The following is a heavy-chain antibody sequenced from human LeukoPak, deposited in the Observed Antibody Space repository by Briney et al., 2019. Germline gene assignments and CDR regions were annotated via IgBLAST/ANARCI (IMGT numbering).Heavy chain of an antibody. CDR2: IFTYNGDT. CDR1: GYSFTRYG. V-gene: IGHV1-18*01. D-gene: IGHD3-10*01. Sequence: GASVKVSCKASGYSFTRYGITWVRQAPGQGLEWMGWIFTYNGDTNYAQKVQGRVTMTTDTSTNTAYMELRSLRSNDTAVYYCARGAKIYGSGSYYDFWGQGTLVPVSS. CDR3: ARGAKIYGSGSYYDF. J-gene: IGHJ4*02.